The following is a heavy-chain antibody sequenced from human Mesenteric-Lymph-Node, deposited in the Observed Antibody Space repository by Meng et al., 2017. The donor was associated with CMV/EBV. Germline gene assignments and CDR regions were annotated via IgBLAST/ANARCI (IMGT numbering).Heavy chain of an antibody. Sequence: GESLKISCEASGFTFTGFWMHWVRQAPGKGLMWVARINSDGSITYYADSVKGRFTISRDNAQNTLYLQLNSLRADDTAVYYCVRGGHDFWSGYYAYWGQGTLVTVSS. CDR1: GFTFTGFW. CDR2: INSDGSIT. V-gene: IGHV3-74*01. D-gene: IGHD3-3*01. J-gene: IGHJ4*02. CDR3: VRGGHDFWSGYYAY.